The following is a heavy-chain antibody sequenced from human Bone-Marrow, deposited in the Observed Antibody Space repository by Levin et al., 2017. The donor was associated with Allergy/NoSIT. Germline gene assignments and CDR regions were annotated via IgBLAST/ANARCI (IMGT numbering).Heavy chain of an antibody. CDR2: ISTSGYI. V-gene: IGHV3-21*01. CDR1: GFTFSSYY. Sequence: GGSLRLSCAASGFTFSSYYMNWVRQAPGKGLEWVSSISTSGYIYYADSVKGRFTVSRDNAKNSLFLQMNSLRAGDTSVYYCARGAGYSGYDNRYSFDCMDVWGKGTTVTVSS. J-gene: IGHJ6*03. D-gene: IGHD5-12*01. CDR3: ARGAGYSGYDNRYSFDCMDV.